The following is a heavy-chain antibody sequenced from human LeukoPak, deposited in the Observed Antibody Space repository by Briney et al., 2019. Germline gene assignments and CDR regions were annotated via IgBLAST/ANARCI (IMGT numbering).Heavy chain of an antibody. J-gene: IGHJ4*02. Sequence: QTGGSLRLSCAASGFTFSSYAMSWVRQAPGKGLEWVSAISGSGGSTYYADSVKGRFTISRDNAKNTLYLQMSSLRAEDTAMYFCAREAYGSGQRYSDFWGQGTLVTVSS. CDR3: AREAYGSGQRYSDF. CDR1: GFTFSSYA. V-gene: IGHV3-23*01. D-gene: IGHD6-19*01. CDR2: ISGSGGST.